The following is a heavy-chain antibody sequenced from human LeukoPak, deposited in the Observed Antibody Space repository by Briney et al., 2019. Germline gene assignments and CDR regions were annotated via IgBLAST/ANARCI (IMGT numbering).Heavy chain of an antibody. Sequence: QPGGSLRLSCAASGFTFSTFPMSWVRQAPGKGLEWVSSISVSGSTTYYADSVKGRFTISRDNSKNTLYLQVNSLSAGDTAIYYCAKGPVAAHYFFNYWGQGTLVTVSS. V-gene: IGHV3-23*01. CDR2: ISVSGSTT. J-gene: IGHJ4*02. CDR1: GFTFSTFP. CDR3: AKGPVAAHYFFNY. D-gene: IGHD2-15*01.